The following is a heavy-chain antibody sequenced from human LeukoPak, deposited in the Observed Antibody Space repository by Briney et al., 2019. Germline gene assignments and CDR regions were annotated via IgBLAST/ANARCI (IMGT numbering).Heavy chain of an antibody. CDR2: IWFDKNQ. Sequence: GGSLRLSCAASGFILNDYGMHWVRQAPGKGLEWVADIWFDKNQHFADSVKGRFAISRDNSKNTVYLQINSLRAEDTAVYYCAKAIAATGRWWIFDYWGQGTLVTVSS. D-gene: IGHD6-13*01. CDR3: AKAIAATGRWWIFDY. CDR1: GFILNDYG. J-gene: IGHJ4*02. V-gene: IGHV3-33*03.